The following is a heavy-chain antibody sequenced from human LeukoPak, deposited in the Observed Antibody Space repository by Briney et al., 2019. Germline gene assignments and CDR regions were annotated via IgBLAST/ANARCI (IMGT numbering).Heavy chain of an antibody. J-gene: IGHJ5*02. CDR2: IYYSGST. CDR1: GGSISSYY. D-gene: IGHD2-2*01. Sequence: PSETLSLTCTVSGGSISSYYWSWIRQPPGKGVEWIGYIYYSGSTNYNPSLKSRVTISVDPSKNHFSLKLSSVTAADTAVYYCARAPYCSSTSCYGNWFDPWGQGTLVTVSS. CDR3: ARAPYCSSTSCYGNWFDP. V-gene: IGHV4-59*01.